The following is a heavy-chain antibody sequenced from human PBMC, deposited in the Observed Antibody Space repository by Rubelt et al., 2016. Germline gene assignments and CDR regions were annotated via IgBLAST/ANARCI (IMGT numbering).Heavy chain of an antibody. D-gene: IGHD6-6*01. CDR1: GYSISSGYY. J-gene: IGHJ3*02. V-gene: IGHV4-38-2*02. Sequence: QVQLQESGPGLVKPSETLSLTCTVSGYSISSGYYWGWIRQPPGKGLEWIGSIYHSGSTYYNPSLKSRVTRSVDRSKNQFSLKRSSVTAADTAVYYCARAASSSSGEYAFDIWGQGTMVTVSS. CDR2: IYHSGST. CDR3: ARAASSSSGEYAFDI.